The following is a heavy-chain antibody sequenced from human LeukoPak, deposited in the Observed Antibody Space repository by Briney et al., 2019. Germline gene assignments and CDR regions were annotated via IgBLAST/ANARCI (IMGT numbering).Heavy chain of an antibody. D-gene: IGHD3-10*02. CDR1: GGSISSYY. V-gene: IGHV4-59*01. CDR3: ARCSGNYYYYGMDV. CDR2: IYYSGST. Sequence: SETLSLTCTVSGGSISSYYWSWIRQPPWKGLEWIGYIYYSGSTNYNPSLKSRVTISVDTSKNQFSLKLSSVTAADTAVYYCARCSGNYYYYGMDVWGHGTTVTVSS. J-gene: IGHJ6*02.